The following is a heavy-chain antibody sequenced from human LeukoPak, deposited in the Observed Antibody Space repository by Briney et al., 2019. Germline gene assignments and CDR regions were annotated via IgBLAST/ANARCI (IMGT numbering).Heavy chain of an antibody. CDR1: GGTFSSYA. D-gene: IGHD6-19*01. V-gene: IGHV1-69*04. CDR3: ARSQAVAGTHPYYFDY. Sequence: SVTVSCKASGGTFSSYAISWVRQAPGQGLEWMGRIIPIFGIANYAQKFQGRVTITADKSTSTAYMELSSLRSEDTAVYYCARSQAVAGTHPYYFDYWGQGTLVTVSS. J-gene: IGHJ4*02. CDR2: IIPIFGIA.